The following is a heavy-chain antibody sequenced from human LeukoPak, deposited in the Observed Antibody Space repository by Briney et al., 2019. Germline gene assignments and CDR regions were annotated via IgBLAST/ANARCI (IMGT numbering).Heavy chain of an antibody. CDR3: VKDSPPRYSGSPPAY. J-gene: IGHJ4*02. V-gene: IGHV3-33*03. D-gene: IGHD1-26*01. CDR1: GFTLSSYG. CDR2: IWYDGSNK. Sequence: GGSLRLSCAASGFTLSSYGMDWVRQAPGKGLEWVAVIWYDGSNKYYADSVKGRFTISRDNSKNTLYLQINSLRADDTAVYYCVKDSPPRYSGSPPAYWGQGTLVTVSS.